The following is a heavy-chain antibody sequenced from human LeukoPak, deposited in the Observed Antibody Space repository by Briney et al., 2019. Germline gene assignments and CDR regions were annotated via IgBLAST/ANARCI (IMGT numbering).Heavy chain of an antibody. CDR1: GFTFSSYA. V-gene: IGHV3-30*04. CDR2: ISYDGSNK. CDR3: SKDDSSGYYYMDY. Sequence: GGSLRLSCAASGFTFSSYAMHWVRQAPGKGLEWVAVISYDGSNKYYADSVKGGFTISRDNSKNTLYLQMNSLRAEDTAVYYCSKDDSSGYYYMDYWGQGTLVTVSS. J-gene: IGHJ4*02. D-gene: IGHD3-22*01.